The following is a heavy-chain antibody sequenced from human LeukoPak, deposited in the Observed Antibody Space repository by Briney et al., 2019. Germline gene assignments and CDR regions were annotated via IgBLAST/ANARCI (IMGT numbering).Heavy chain of an antibody. J-gene: IGHJ6*03. CDR3: AKGTGTTRYYYMDV. D-gene: IGHD1-1*01. CDR1: GFTFSSYA. CDR2: ISGSGGST. V-gene: IGHV3-23*01. Sequence: GGSLRLSCAASGFTFSSYAMSWVRQAPGKGLEWVSGISGSGGSTYYADSVKGRFTISRDNSKNTLSLQMNSLRAEDTAVYYCAKGTGTTRYYYMDVWGKGTTVTVSS.